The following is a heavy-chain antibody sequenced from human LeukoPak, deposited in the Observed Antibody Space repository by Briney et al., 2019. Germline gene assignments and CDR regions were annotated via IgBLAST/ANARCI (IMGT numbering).Heavy chain of an antibody. CDR3: ARGPNYYDSSGYYGY. V-gene: IGHV3-48*02. CDR1: GFTFSSYA. D-gene: IGHD3-22*01. J-gene: IGHJ4*02. CDR2: ISSSSSTI. Sequence: GGSLRLSCAASGFTFSSYAMSWVRQAPGKGLEWVSYISSSSSTIYYADSVKGRFTISRDNAKNSLYLQMNSLRDEDTAVYYCARGPNYYDSSGYYGYWGQGTLVTVSS.